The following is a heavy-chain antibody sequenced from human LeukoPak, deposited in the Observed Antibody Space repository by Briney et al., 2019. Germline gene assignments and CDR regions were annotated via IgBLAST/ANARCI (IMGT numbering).Heavy chain of an antibody. Sequence: GASVKVSCKASGYTFSSYGISWVRQAPGQGLEWMGWINPYNGHTNYAQKVQGRVTMTTDTSTSTAYMELRSLRSDDTAVYYCARETAGYGMDVWGQGTTVTVSS. D-gene: IGHD6-25*01. CDR2: INPYNGHT. V-gene: IGHV1-18*01. CDR3: ARETAGYGMDV. CDR1: GYTFSSYG. J-gene: IGHJ6*02.